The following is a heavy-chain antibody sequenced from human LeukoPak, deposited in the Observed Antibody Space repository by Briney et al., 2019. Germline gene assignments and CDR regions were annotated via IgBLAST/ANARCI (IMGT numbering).Heavy chain of an antibody. CDR1: GYTFTSYG. CDR2: VSAYNGNT. J-gene: IGHJ4*02. D-gene: IGHD2-8*02. CDR3: ARDGHLVAVPPDC. V-gene: IGHV1-18*01. Sequence: ASVKVSCKASGYTFTSYGFTWVRQAPGQGLEWMGWVSAYNGNTKYAQKLQGRVTMTTDISTSTAYMELRSLRSDDTAVYYCARDGHLVAVPPDCCGQGTLVTVSS.